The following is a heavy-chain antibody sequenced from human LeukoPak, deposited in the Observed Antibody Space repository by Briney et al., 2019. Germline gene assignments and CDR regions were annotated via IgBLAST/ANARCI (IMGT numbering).Heavy chain of an antibody. CDR1: GYTFTSDY. Sequence: ASVKVSCKASGYTFTSDYMHWVRQAPGQGLEWMGIINPSGGSTSYAQKFQGRVTMTRDMSTSTVYMELSSLRSEDTAVYYCARDAGYSGYDLTGYYMDVWGKGTTVTVSS. CDR3: ARDAGYSGYDLTGYYMDV. CDR2: INPSGGST. J-gene: IGHJ6*03. D-gene: IGHD5-12*01. V-gene: IGHV1-46*01.